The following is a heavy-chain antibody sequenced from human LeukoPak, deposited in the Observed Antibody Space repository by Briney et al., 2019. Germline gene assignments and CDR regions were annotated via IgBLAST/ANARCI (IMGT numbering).Heavy chain of an antibody. CDR2: FYTSGST. CDR1: GGSISSYY. Sequence: LETLSLTCTVSGGSISSYYWNWIRQPAGKGLEWIGRFYTSGSTNYNPSLKSRVTMSVDTSKNQFSLKLSSVTAADTAVYYCARDRGNYGDYAYNWFDPRGQGTLVTVSS. V-gene: IGHV4-4*07. CDR3: ARDRGNYGDYAYNWFDP. D-gene: IGHD4-17*01. J-gene: IGHJ5*02.